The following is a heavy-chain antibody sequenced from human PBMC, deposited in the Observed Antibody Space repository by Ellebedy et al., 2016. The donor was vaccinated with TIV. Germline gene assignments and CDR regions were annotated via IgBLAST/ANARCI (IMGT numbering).Heavy chain of an antibody. V-gene: IGHV3-23*01. Sequence: GGSLRLSXAASGFTFSSHSMSWVRQAPGKGLEWVSAITNFDVTFYVDSVKGRFTISRDNSKNTLYLQMDSLRAGDTAVYYCARRAHGSRSYSDPFDIWGQGTMVTVSS. CDR3: ARRAHGSRSYSDPFDI. D-gene: IGHD3-10*01. J-gene: IGHJ3*02. CDR1: GFTFSSHS. CDR2: ITNFDVT.